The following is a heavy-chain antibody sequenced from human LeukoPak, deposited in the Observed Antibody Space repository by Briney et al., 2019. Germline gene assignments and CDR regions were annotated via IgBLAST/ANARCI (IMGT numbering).Heavy chain of an antibody. CDR3: ARGNPFDY. D-gene: IGHD1-14*01. V-gene: IGHV3-7*03. Sequence: GGSLRLSCVVSGFTFSNYWMSWVRQAPGKGLEWVANIKQDESEKYYVDSVKGRFTISRDNAKNSLYLQMNSLRAEDTAVYYCARGNPFDYWGQGTLVTVSS. CDR2: IKQDESEK. CDR1: GFTFSNYW. J-gene: IGHJ4*02.